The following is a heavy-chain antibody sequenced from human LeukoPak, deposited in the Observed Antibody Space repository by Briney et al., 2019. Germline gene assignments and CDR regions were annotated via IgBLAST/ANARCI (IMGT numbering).Heavy chain of an antibody. V-gene: IGHV4-4*02. Sequence: SETLSLTCAVSGGSISSSNWWSWVRQPPGKGLEWIGEIYHSGSTNYNPSLKSRVTISVDKSKNQFSLKLSSVTAADTAVYYCARDPEDCSGGSCYFFDYWGQGTLVTVSS. CDR3: ARDPEDCSGGSCYFFDY. CDR2: IYHSGST. D-gene: IGHD2-15*01. J-gene: IGHJ4*02. CDR1: GGSISSSNW.